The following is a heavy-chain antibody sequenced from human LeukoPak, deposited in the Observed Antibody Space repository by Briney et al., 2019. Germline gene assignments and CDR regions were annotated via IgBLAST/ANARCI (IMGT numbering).Heavy chain of an antibody. V-gene: IGHV1-18*01. CDR1: GYTFNRSG. CDR3: ARDKVIATAGTPNWFDP. J-gene: IGHJ5*02. CDR2: ISAYDGNT. Sequence: ASVKVSCKASGYTFNRSGISWVRQAPGQGLEWLGWISAYDGNTNYAQNVQGRVTMTTDTSTSTAYMELRSLRYDDTAVYYCARDKVIATAGTPNWFDPWGQGTLVTVSS. D-gene: IGHD6-13*01.